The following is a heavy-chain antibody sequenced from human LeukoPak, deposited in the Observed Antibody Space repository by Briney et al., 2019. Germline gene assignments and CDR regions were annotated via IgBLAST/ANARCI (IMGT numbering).Heavy chain of an antibody. Sequence: PGGSLRLSCAASGFTFSSYGMHWVRQAPGKGLEWVAVISYDGSNKYYADSVKGRFTISRDNSKNTLYLQMNSLRAEDTAVYYCAKVGPYSSSWYGLGYWGQGTLVTVSS. CDR2: ISYDGSNK. D-gene: IGHD6-13*01. CDR1: GFTFSSYG. V-gene: IGHV3-30*18. J-gene: IGHJ4*02. CDR3: AKVGPYSSSWYGLGY.